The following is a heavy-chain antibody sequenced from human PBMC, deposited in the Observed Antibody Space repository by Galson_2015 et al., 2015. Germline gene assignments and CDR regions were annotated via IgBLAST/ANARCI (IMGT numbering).Heavy chain of an antibody. D-gene: IGHD6-19*01. CDR1: RYIFSGFG. J-gene: IGHJ4*02. CDR2: ISYGGTNQ. CDR3: ANTIAVAGKLLPGYS. V-gene: IGHV3-30*18. Sequence: SLRLSCAASRYIFSGFGMNWVRQAPGRGLEWVAGISYGGTNQYNGASVKGRFTISRDNSKRTLYQQMNSLRTEDTAIYYCANTIAVAGKLLPGYSWGQGTLVTVSS.